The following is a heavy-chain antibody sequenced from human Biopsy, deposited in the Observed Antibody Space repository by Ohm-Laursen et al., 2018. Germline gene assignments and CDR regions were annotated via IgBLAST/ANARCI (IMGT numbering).Heavy chain of an antibody. CDR3: ATPFQYYDSWGGYPPFDH. CDR2: IIAVSGLV. CDR1: GGTFSNYA. V-gene: IGHV1-69*17. J-gene: IGHJ4*02. Sequence: SSVKVSCKASGGTFSNYAISWVRQAPGEGLEWMGGIIAVSGLVNYAPKFQGRVSITADKSTTTAYMELSSLKSEDTAVYYCATPFQYYDSWGGYPPFDHWGQGTLVTVSS. D-gene: IGHD3-3*01.